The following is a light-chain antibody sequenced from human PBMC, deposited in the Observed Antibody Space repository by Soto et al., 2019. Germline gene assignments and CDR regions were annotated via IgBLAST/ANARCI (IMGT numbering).Light chain of an antibody. CDR2: EVS. J-gene: IGLJ1*01. V-gene: IGLV2-14*01. CDR3: GSYTTTYVRL. CDR1: SSDVGRYNY. Sequence: QSVLTQPASVSGSPGQSITISCTGTSSDVGRYNYVSWYQQHPGRAPKLIIYEVSNRPSGVSDRFSGSKSGNVASLTISGLQAADEADYYCGSYTTTYVRLFGTGTKVTLL.